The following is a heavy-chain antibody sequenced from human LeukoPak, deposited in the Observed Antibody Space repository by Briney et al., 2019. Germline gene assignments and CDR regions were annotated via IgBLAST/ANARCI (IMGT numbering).Heavy chain of an antibody. D-gene: IGHD1-26*01. J-gene: IGHJ3*02. Sequence: PSKTLSLTCAVYGGSFSGYYWSWIRQPPGKGLEWIGEINHSGSTNYNPSLKSRVTISVDTSKNQFSLKLSSVTAADTAVYYCARHGLGAIYAFDIWGQGTMVTVSS. CDR3: ARHGLGAIYAFDI. CDR2: INHSGST. V-gene: IGHV4-34*01. CDR1: GGSFSGYY.